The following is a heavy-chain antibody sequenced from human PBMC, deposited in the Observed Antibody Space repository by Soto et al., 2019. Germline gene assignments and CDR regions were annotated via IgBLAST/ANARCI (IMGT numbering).Heavy chain of an antibody. CDR1: GGSISSGDYY. Sequence: SETLSLTCTVSGGSISSGDYYWSWIRQPPXKGLEWIGYIYYSGSTYYNPSLKSRVTISVDTSKNQFSLKLSSVTAADTAVYYCAREGVLLWFGELSGHYYRMDVWGQGTTVTVSS. CDR3: AREGVLLWFGELSGHYYRMDV. V-gene: IGHV4-30-4*01. J-gene: IGHJ6*02. D-gene: IGHD3-10*01. CDR2: IYYSGST.